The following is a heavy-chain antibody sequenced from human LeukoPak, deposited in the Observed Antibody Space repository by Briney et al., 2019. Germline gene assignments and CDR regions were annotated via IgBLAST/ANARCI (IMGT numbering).Heavy chain of an antibody. CDR2: INPNSGGT. D-gene: IGHD4-17*01. Sequence: ASVKVSCKASGYTFTGYYMHWVRQAPGQGLEWMGWINPNSGGTNCAQKFQGRVTMTRDTSISTAYMELSRLRSDDTAVYYCARGAYGDYVVDWFDPWGQGTLVTVSS. CDR1: GYTFTGYY. V-gene: IGHV1-2*02. J-gene: IGHJ5*02. CDR3: ARGAYGDYVVDWFDP.